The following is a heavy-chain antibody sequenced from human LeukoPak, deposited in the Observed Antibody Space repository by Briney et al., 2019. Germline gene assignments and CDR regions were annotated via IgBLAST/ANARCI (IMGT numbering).Heavy chain of an antibody. CDR3: ARKVRAAMAEH. D-gene: IGHD5-18*01. V-gene: IGHV3-53*01. CDR2: IYGGGGT. CDR1: GITVSSYY. Sequence: PGGSLRLSCAASGITVSSYYMSWVRQAPGKGLEWVSVIYGGGGTYYADSAKGRFAISRDNAKNSLYLQMSSLRAEDTAVYYCARKVRAAMAEHWGQGTLVTVSS. J-gene: IGHJ1*01.